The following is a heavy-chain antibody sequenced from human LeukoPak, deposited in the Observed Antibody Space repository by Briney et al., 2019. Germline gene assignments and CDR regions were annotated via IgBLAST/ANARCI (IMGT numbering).Heavy chain of an antibody. CDR1: GFTVSSYG. CDR3: AKPPYGDYVYFDY. J-gene: IGHJ4*02. V-gene: IGHV3-30*02. Sequence: GGSLRLSCAASGFTVSSYGMHWVRQAPGKGLEWVAFIRYDGSNKYYADSVKGRFTISRDNSKNTLYLQMNSLRVEDTAVYYCAKPPYGDYVYFDYWGQGTLVTVSS. D-gene: IGHD4-17*01. CDR2: IRYDGSNK.